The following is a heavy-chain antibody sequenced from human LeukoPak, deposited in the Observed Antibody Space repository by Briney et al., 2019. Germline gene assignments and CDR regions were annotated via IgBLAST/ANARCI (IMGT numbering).Heavy chain of an antibody. D-gene: IGHD3-10*01. CDR1: GFTFSSSW. Sequence: PGGSLRLSCAASGFTFSSSWMNWVRQAPGKGLEWVANIKEDGSEKYYVDSVKGRFTSSRDNAKKSLYLQMNSLRAEDTAVYYCTRVSLLDSPDYWGQGTLVTVSS. J-gene: IGHJ4*02. V-gene: IGHV3-7*01. CDR2: IKEDGSEK. CDR3: TRVSLLDSPDY.